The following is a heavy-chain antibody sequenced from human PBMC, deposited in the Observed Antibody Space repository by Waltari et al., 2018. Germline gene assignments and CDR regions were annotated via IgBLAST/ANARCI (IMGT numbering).Heavy chain of an antibody. Sequence: QVQLQESGPGLVKPSETLSLTCAVSGYSISSGYYWGWIRQPPGKGLEWIGSIYHSGSTYYNPSLKSRVTISVDTSKNQFSLKLSSVTAADTAVYYCARGDLGIHDYYGMDVWGQGTTVIVSS. CDR2: IYHSGST. D-gene: IGHD5-18*01. V-gene: IGHV4-38-2*01. CDR3: ARGDLGIHDYYGMDV. CDR1: GYSISSGYY. J-gene: IGHJ6*02.